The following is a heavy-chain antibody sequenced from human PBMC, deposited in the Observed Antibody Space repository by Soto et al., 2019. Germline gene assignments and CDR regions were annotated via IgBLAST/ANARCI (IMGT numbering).Heavy chain of an antibody. Sequence: QVQLQESGPGLVKPSGTLSLTCAVSGDSISGSNWWSWVRQSPGKGLEWIGEIYHSGNTNYNPSLKGRAIISVDKSKNQFSLRLNSVTAADTAVYYCVRVVWGVPAPGTSGWFDPWGQGTLVTVSS. J-gene: IGHJ5*02. D-gene: IGHD6-13*01. CDR2: IYHSGNT. CDR1: GDSISGSNW. V-gene: IGHV4-4*02. CDR3: VRVVWGVPAPGTSGWFDP.